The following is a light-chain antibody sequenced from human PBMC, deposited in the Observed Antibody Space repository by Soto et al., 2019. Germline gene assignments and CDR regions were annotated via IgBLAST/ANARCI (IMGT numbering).Light chain of an antibody. Sequence: EIVLTQSPATLSLSPGERATLSCRASQSVSSSYLAWYQQKPGQTPRLPIYGASTRATGIPARFSGSGSGTDFTLTISRLEPEDFAVYYCQQYGSSGTFGQGTKVDIK. CDR1: QSVSSSY. J-gene: IGKJ1*01. CDR3: QQYGSSGT. V-gene: IGKV3-20*01. CDR2: GAS.